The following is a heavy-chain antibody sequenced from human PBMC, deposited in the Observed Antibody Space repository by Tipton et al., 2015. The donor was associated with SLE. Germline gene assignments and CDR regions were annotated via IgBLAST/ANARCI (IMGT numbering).Heavy chain of an antibody. CDR1: GFSFSTYA. J-gene: IGHJ4*02. D-gene: IGHD6-19*01. CDR3: AKEAVADKTRPNFDY. CDR2: ISGSGGST. V-gene: IGHV3-23*01. Sequence: SLRLSCAASGFSFSTYAMSWVRQAPGKGLEWVSGISGSGGSTYYADSVKGRFTISRDDSKNTLYLQMNSLRAEDTAVYYCAKEAVADKTRPNFDYWGQGTLLTVSP.